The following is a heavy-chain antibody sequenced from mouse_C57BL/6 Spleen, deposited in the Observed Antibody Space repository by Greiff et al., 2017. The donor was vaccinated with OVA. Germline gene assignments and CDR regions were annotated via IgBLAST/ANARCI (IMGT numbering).Heavy chain of an antibody. CDR2: ISSGSSTI. D-gene: IGHD4-1*01. CDR3: ASLGRAY. Sequence: EVKLVESGGGLVKPGGSLKLSCAASGFTFSDYGMHWVRQAPEKGLEWVAYISSGSSTIYYADTGKGRFTISRDNAKNTLFLQMTSLRSEDTAMYYCASLGRAYWGQGTLVTVSA. CDR1: GFTFSDYG. J-gene: IGHJ3*01. V-gene: IGHV5-17*01.